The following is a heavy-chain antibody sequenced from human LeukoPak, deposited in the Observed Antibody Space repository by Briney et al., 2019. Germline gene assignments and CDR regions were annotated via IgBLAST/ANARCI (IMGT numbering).Heavy chain of an antibody. Sequence: LPGGSLRLSCAASGFTFSSYAMTWVRQAPGKGLEWVSGISASDSTYYADSVRGRFTISRDNSKNTLYLQMNSLRAEDTAVYYCARDRTRWLQLSEFGYWGQGTLVTVSS. CDR1: GFTFSSYA. CDR3: ARDRTRWLQLSEFGY. CDR2: ISASDST. V-gene: IGHV3-23*01. J-gene: IGHJ4*02. D-gene: IGHD5-12*01.